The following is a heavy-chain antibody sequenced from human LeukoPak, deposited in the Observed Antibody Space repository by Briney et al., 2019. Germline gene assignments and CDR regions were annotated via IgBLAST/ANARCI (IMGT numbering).Heavy chain of an antibody. CDR1: GFTFSSYA. CDR2: MSFDVNNK. J-gene: IGHJ4*02. CDR3: AKWPEGAMDYFDY. V-gene: IGHV3-30*04. Sequence: GGSLRLSCATSGFTFSSYAFHWVRQAPGKGLEWVATMSFDVNNKYYADSVKGRFTISRDNSKNTLYLDMSSLRVEDTAIYYCAKWPEGAMDYFDYWGQGTLVTVSS. D-gene: IGHD2-8*01.